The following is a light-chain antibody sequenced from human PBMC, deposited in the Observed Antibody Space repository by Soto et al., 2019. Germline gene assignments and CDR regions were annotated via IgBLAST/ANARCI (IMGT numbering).Light chain of an antibody. J-gene: IGKJ5*01. CDR2: DAW. Sequence: DIEVTQSPSSRSASVRNRDTITCQASQDIHHHVNWDHQNVGRDADPLIYDAWNVEAGVPSRYRGSGSGTDFTFTISRLQPEDIATYYCQQYEKLPTFGQETRLEIK. V-gene: IGKV1-33*01. CDR1: QDIHHH. CDR3: QQYEKLPT.